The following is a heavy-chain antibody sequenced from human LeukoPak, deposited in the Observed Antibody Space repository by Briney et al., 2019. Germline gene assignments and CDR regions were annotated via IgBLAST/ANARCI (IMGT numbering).Heavy chain of an antibody. V-gene: IGHV1-69*04. Sequence: ASVKVSFTTSVGTFSSSAITWVRQAPGQGLVWMGRIIPVPNITTSAQKFQGSVTITAGTSTSTVYMELSSLRSEETAVYYCARDQGLTAPPPYGLDVWGQGNTVIVS. D-gene: IGHD5-18*01. CDR1: VGTFSSSA. CDR3: ARDQGLTAPPPYGLDV. J-gene: IGHJ6*02. CDR2: IIPVPNIT.